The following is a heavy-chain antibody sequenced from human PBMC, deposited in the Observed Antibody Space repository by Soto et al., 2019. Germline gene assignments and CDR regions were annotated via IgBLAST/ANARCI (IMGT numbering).Heavy chain of an antibody. CDR3: VRGGTIVVVVAATKGAFDI. D-gene: IGHD2-15*01. CDR1: GGSVSSGSYY. J-gene: IGHJ3*02. Sequence: SETLSLTCSVSGGSVSSGSYYWSWFRQHPGKGLVRIGYIYYSGRTYYNPSLKSRVTISVDTSKNQFSLKLSSVTAADTAVYYCVRGGTIVVVVAATKGAFDIWGQGTMVTVS. CDR2: IYYSGRT. V-gene: IGHV4-31*03.